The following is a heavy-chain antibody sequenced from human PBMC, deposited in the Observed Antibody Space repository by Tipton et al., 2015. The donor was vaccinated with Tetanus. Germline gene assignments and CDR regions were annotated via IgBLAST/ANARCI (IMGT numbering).Heavy chain of an antibody. D-gene: IGHD2-15*01. CDR1: GFIFSSYG. CDR3: AREADCSGGSCFSGDFDN. Sequence: SLRLSCAASGFIFSSYGIHWVRQAPGKGLEWVAVSWYDGTDTYYADSVKGRFTLPRDNSKNTLYLHMNSLRAEDTALYYCAREADCSGGSCFSGDFDNWGQGTQVTVSS. CDR2: SWYDGTDT. V-gene: IGHV3-33*01. J-gene: IGHJ4*02.